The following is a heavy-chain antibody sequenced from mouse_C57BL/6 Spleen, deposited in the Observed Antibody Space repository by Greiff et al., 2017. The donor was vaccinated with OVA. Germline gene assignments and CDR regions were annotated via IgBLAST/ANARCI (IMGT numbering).Heavy chain of an antibody. V-gene: IGHV1-76*01. CDR1: GYTFTAYY. CDR2: IYPGSGNT. J-gene: IGHJ2*01. Sequence: VQLQQSGAELVRPGASVKLSCKASGYTFTAYYINWVKQRPGQGLEWIARIYPGSGNTYYNEKFKGKATLTAEKSSSTAYMQLSSLTSEDSAVYFCARSGITTVFDYWGQGTTLTVSS. D-gene: IGHD1-1*01. CDR3: ARSGITTVFDY.